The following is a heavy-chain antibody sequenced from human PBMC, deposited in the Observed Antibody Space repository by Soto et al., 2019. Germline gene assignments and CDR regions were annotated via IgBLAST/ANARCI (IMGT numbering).Heavy chain of an antibody. CDR2: ISGSGGST. CDR3: AKDTVGDGYNSNWFDP. CDR1: GFTFSSYA. Sequence: EVQLLESGGGLVQPGGSLRLSCAASGFTFSSYAMSWVRQAPGKGLEWVSAISGSGGSTYYADSVKGRFTISRDNSKNPLYLQMNSLRAEDTAVYYCAKDTVGDGYNSNWFDPWGQGTLVTVSS. V-gene: IGHV3-23*01. J-gene: IGHJ5*02. D-gene: IGHD5-12*01.